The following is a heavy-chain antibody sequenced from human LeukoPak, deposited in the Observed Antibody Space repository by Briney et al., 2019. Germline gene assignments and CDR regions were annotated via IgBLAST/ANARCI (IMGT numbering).Heavy chain of an antibody. D-gene: IGHD1-1*01. CDR1: GFTFSNAW. V-gene: IGHV3-23*01. J-gene: IGHJ4*02. Sequence: GGSLRLSCAASGFTFSNAWMSWVRQAPGKGLEWVSTIRSNGATAYNADSVKGRFTISRDNSKNTVYLQMNSLRVEDTAIYYCARGQEFDDGVFDSWGQGTLVTVSS. CDR2: IRSNGATA. CDR3: ARGQEFDDGVFDS.